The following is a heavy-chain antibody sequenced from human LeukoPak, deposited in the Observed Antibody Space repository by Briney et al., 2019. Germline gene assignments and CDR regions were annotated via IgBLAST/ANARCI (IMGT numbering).Heavy chain of an antibody. D-gene: IGHD6-25*01. CDR2: IIPIFGTA. CDR3: ARDPSTGAAADAFDI. J-gene: IGHJ3*02. CDR1: GGTFSSYA. Sequence: GASVKVSCKASGGTFSSYAISWVRQAPGQGLEWMGGIIPIFGTANYAQKFQGRVTITADKSTSTAYMELSSLRSEDTAVYYCARDPSTGAAADAFDIWGQGTMVTVSS. V-gene: IGHV1-69*06.